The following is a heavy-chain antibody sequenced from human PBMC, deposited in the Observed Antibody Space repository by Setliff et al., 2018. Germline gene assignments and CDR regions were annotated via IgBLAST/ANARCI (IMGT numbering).Heavy chain of an antibody. J-gene: IGHJ4*02. CDR1: GVSLSASGVG. Sequence: SGPTLVNPTATLTLTCSLSGVSLSASGVGVGWIRQPPGKALEWLALMFWNGGERYNPSLSSRLSIAKDTSRNEVVLTLINLDPLDTATYYCAHRQLGSAAAGASFDFWGRGTLVTVSS. V-gene: IGHV2-5*01. CDR3: AHRQLGSAAAGASFDF. D-gene: IGHD6-13*01. CDR2: MFWNGGE.